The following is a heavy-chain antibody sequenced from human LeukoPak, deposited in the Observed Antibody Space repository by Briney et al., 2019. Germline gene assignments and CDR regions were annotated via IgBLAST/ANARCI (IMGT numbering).Heavy chain of an antibody. Sequence: GESLKISCASSGFTFSSYGRHGFRQAPGKGLEWVAVIWYDGSNKYYADSVKGRFTISRENSKNTVYLQMNRLRAEDTAVYYCARELGIIWGQGPMVTVSS. CDR1: GFTFSSYG. J-gene: IGHJ3*02. CDR2: IWYDGSNK. V-gene: IGHV3-33*01. CDR3: ARELGII.